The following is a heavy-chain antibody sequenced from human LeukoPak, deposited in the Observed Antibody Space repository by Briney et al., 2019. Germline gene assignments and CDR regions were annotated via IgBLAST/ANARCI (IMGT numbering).Heavy chain of an antibody. V-gene: IGHV1-18*01. CDR2: ISAYNGNT. D-gene: IGHD2-15*01. CDR3: ALGYCSGGSCPGGY. J-gene: IGHJ4*02. Sequence: ASVKVSCKASGYTFTSYGISWVRQAPGQGLEWMGWISAYNGNTNYAQRLQGRVTMTTGTSTSTAYMELRSLRSDDTAVYYCALGYCSGGSCPGGYWGQGTLVTVSS. CDR1: GYTFTSYG.